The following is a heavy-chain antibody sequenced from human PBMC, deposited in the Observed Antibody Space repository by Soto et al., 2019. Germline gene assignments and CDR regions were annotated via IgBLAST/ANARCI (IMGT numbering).Heavy chain of an antibody. CDR3: GGGGIAGHCSAP. Sequence: PSETLSLTCNVSGGYIXSGGFYWSWIRQHPGKGLEWIGYIFHSGSTLYNPSLNSRVTLSADTSKNQLSLNLRSVTVADTAVYYCGGGGIAGHCSAPGGQGPLVTFPS. CDR2: IFHSGST. CDR1: GGYIXSGGFY. J-gene: IGHJ5*02. D-gene: IGHD6-13*01. V-gene: IGHV4-31*03.